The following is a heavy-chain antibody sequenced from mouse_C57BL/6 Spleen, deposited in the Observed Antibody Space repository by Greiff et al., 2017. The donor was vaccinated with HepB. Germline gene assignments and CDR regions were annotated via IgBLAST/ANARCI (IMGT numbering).Heavy chain of an antibody. D-gene: IGHD2-10*01. J-gene: IGHJ2*01. CDR3: ARDPYQGYFDY. Sequence: EVMLVESEGGLVQPGSSMKLSCTASGFTFSDYYMAWVRQVPEKGLEWVANINYDGSSTYYLDSLKSRFIISRDNAKNILYLQMSSLKSEDTATYYCARDPYQGYFDYWGQGTTLTVSS. CDR1: GFTFSDYY. CDR2: INYDGSST. V-gene: IGHV5-16*01.